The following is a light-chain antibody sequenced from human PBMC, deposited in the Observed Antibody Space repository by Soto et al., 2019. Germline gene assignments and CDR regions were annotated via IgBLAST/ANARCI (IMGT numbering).Light chain of an antibody. Sequence: DIVLTQSPATLSLSPGERATLSCRASQSVSSYLAWYQQKPGQAPRLLIYDASNRATGIPARFSGSGSGTDFTLTISSLEPEDFAVYYCQQRSRTFGQGTQVDIK. J-gene: IGKJ1*01. CDR1: QSVSSY. CDR3: QQRSRT. V-gene: IGKV3-11*01. CDR2: DAS.